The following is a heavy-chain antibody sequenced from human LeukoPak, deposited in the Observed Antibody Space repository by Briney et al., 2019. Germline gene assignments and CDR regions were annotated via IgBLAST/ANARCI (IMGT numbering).Heavy chain of an antibody. J-gene: IGHJ4*02. CDR1: GFTFSSEA. Sequence: PGGSLRLSCAVSGFTFSSEAMGWVRQLPGGGLEWVSTISPAGGTTYYAESMKGRFTISRDNSKSTLYLQMNSLRVEDTAVYYCARDGNGYNAFDYWGQGTLVTVSS. V-gene: IGHV3-23*01. CDR3: ARDGNGYNAFDY. D-gene: IGHD5-24*01. CDR2: ISPAGGTT.